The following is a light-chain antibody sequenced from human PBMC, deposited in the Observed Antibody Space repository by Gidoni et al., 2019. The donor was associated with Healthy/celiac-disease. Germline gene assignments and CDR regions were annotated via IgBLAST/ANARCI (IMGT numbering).Light chain of an antibody. CDR2: AAS. CDR3: QQYYSTPSLT. CDR1: QGISNS. V-gene: IGKV1-NL1*01. J-gene: IGKJ4*01. Sequence: DIQMTQSPSSLSASVGDRVTITCRASQGISNSLAWYQQKPGKAPKLLLYAASRLESGVPSRFSGSGSGTDYTLTISSLQPEDFATYYCQQYYSTPSLTVGGGTKVEIK.